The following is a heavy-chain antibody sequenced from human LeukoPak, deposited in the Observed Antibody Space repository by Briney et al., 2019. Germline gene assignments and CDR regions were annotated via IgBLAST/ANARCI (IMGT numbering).Heavy chain of an antibody. J-gene: IGHJ4*02. D-gene: IGHD5-18*01. CDR1: GFTLSSYA. CDR3: ANDLGWIQLNLG. V-gene: IGHV3-23*01. CDR2: ISVSGNT. Sequence: GGSLRLSCAASGFTLSSYAMSWVRQGPGKGLEWVSAISVSGNTYHADSVKGRFTISRNNSKNTVYLQMNSLRAEDTAVYYCANDLGWIQLNLGRGQGTLVTVSS.